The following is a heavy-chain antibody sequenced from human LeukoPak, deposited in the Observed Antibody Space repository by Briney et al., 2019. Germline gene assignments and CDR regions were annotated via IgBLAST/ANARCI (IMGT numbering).Heavy chain of an antibody. J-gene: IGHJ4*02. CDR3: ARVGRELTIDY. CDR1: GLTFSSYW. V-gene: IGHV3-74*01. Sequence: PGGSLRLSCAAFGLTFSSYWMHGVRQAPGKGLVWVSRINSDRRSTSYADSVKGRFTISRDNANNALYLQMISLRAEDTAVYYCARVGRELTIDYWGQGTLVTVSS. CDR2: INSDRRST. D-gene: IGHD1-26*01.